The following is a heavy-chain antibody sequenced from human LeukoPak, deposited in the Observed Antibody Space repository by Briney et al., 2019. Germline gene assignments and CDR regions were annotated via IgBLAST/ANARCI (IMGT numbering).Heavy chain of an antibody. J-gene: IGHJ6*03. Sequence: GGSLRLSCAASGFTFSSYAMHWVRQAPGKGLEWVAVISYDGSNKYYADSVKGRFTISRDNSENTLYLQMNSLRAEDTAVYYCAREGYCSGGSCRETNYYYYYMDVWGKGTTVTVSS. V-gene: IGHV3-30*01. CDR2: ISYDGSNK. CDR3: AREGYCSGGSCRETNYYYYYMDV. CDR1: GFTFSSYA. D-gene: IGHD2-15*01.